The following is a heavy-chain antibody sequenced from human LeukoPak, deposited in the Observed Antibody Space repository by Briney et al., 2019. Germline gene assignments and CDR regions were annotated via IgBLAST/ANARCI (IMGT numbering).Heavy chain of an antibody. Sequence: VKVSCTASGYTFTGYYMHWVRQAPGQGLEWMGWINPNSGGTNYAQKFQGRVTMTRDTSISTAYMELSRLRSDDTAVYYCARASSIVATIGFDPWGQGTLVTVSS. D-gene: IGHD5-12*01. J-gene: IGHJ5*02. V-gene: IGHV1-2*02. CDR1: GYTFTGYY. CDR2: INPNSGGT. CDR3: ARASSIVATIGFDP.